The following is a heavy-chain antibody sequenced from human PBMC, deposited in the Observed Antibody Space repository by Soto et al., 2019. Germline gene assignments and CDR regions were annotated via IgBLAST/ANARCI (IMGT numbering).Heavy chain of an antibody. V-gene: IGHV3-23*01. CDR1: GFTFSSYA. CDR3: EKGVSGIAVAGTGYFQH. J-gene: IGHJ1*01. CDR2: ISGSGDST. D-gene: IGHD6-19*01. Sequence: GGSLRLSCAASGFTFSSYAMSWVRQAPGKGLEWVSGISGSGDSTYYADSVKGRFTISRDNSKNTLYLQMNSLRAEDTAVYYCEKGVSGIAVAGTGYFQHWGQGTLVTVSS.